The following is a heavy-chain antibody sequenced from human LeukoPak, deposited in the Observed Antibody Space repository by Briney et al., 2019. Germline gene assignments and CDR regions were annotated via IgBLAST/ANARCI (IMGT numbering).Heavy chain of an antibody. D-gene: IGHD2-15*01. Sequence: GGSLRLSCAASGFTFSNAWMNWVRQAPGKGLEWVGRIKSKTDGGTTDYAAPVKGRFTISRDDSKNTLYLQMNSLKTEDTAVYYCTTEERVSSGYCSGGSCYIDCWGQGTLVTVSS. CDR3: TTEERVSSGYCSGGSCYIDC. CDR1: GFTFSNAW. CDR2: IKSKTDGGTT. V-gene: IGHV3-15*01. J-gene: IGHJ4*02.